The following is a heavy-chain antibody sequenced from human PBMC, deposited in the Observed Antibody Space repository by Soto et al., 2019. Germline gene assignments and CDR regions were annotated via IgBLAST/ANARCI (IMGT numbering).Heavy chain of an antibody. CDR1: GGSISSGGYY. J-gene: IGHJ4*02. D-gene: IGHD4-17*01. CDR2: IYYSGST. CDR3: ARVIYGDYVPFDY. Sequence: SETLSLTCTVSGGSISSGGYYWSWIRQHPGKGLEWIGYIYYSGSTYYNPSLKSRVTISVDTSKNQFSLKLSSVTAADKAVYYCARVIYGDYVPFDYWGQGTPVTVYS. V-gene: IGHV4-31*03.